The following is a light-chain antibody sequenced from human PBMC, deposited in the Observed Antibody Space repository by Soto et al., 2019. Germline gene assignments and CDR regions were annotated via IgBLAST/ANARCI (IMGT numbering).Light chain of an antibody. CDR1: HDIVAG. V-gene: IGKV1-12*01. CDR2: SAT. Sequence: DIQMTQYPSSVSASVGDRVTITCRASHDIVAGLAWHQQKPGEARNLLPSSATTLHSGVPSRFSSSGSGTDFSLTIGSLQPEDFATYYCPQGYTFPLTVDGGTEVEIK. CDR3: PQGYTFPLT. J-gene: IGKJ4*02.